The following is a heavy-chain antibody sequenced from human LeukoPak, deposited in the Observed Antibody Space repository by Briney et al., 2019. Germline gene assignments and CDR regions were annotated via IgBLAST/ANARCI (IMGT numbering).Heavy chain of an antibody. D-gene: IGHD2-15*01. CDR3: ARGPGWNYFDY. Sequence: GGSLRLSCAVSGFTVSIYYMTWVRQAPGKGLEWVSFIYRDGSENYADSVKGRFAISRDNSKNTVYLQMNSLRAEDTAVYYCARGPGWNYFDYWGQGTLVTVSS. CDR1: GFTVSIYY. CDR2: IYRDGSE. J-gene: IGHJ4*02. V-gene: IGHV3-66*01.